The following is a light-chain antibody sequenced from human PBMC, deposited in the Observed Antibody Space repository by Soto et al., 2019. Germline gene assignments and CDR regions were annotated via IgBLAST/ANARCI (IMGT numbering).Light chain of an antibody. V-gene: IGKV1-13*02. Sequence: AIQLTQSPSSLSACVGDRVTITCRASQGISSALAWYQHKPGRAPRLLIYDASSLQSGVSSRFSGSGSGTDFPLTISSLQPEDFATYYCQQFQSYALTFGGGTKLEIK. CDR3: QQFQSYALT. J-gene: IGKJ4*01. CDR1: QGISSA. CDR2: DAS.